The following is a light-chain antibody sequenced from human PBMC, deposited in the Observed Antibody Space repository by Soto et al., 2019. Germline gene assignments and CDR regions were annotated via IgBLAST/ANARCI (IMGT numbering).Light chain of an antibody. J-gene: IGKJ1*01. V-gene: IGKV1-5*03. CDR1: QSLTMW. CDR3: QHWTDYSWT. Sequence: DIHMTQSPSTLSASVGDRVTIACRASQSLTMWLAWYQQKRGKAPNPLIYKTSSLESGVPLRFSSSGSGTDFPRTISSLQPHDFATYYCQHWTDYSWTFGQGTKVEVK. CDR2: KTS.